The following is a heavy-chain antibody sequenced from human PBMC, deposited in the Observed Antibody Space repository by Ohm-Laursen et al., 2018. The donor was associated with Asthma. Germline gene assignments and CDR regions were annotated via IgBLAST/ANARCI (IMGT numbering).Heavy chain of an antibody. CDR1: GGSISSYY. Sequence: SETLSLTCTVSGGSISSYYWSWIRQSPGKGLEGIGYLHHSGKTNYNPSLKRRVTMSVDTSKNQFSLKLFSVTAADTAVYYCARANYDLATGYKYYFDSWGQGILVTVSS. CDR3: ARANYDLATGYKYYFDS. V-gene: IGHV4-59*01. J-gene: IGHJ4*02. CDR2: LHHSGKT. D-gene: IGHD3-9*01.